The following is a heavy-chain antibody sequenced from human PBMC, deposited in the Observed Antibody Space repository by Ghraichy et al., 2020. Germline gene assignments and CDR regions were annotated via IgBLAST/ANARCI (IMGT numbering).Heavy chain of an antibody. CDR2: FDPDTGET. D-gene: IGHD3-3*01. V-gene: IGHV1-24*01. Sequence: ASVKVSCQVSGYTLNDLSMHWVRQAPGKGLEWMGGFDPDTGETMYAQTFQGRVTMTEDTSTDTAYMELSSLRYEDTAVYYCATGMPVGYDFWSTTIRYFDLWGRGTLVTVSS. CDR1: GYTLNDLS. J-gene: IGHJ2*01. CDR3: ATGMPVGYDFWSTTIRYFDL.